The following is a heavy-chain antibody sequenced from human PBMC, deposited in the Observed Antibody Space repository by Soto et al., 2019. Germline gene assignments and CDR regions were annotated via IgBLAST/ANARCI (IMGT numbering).Heavy chain of an antibody. CDR1: GGTFSSYA. CDR2: ITPTFGTA. V-gene: IGHV1-69*13. D-gene: IGHD2-2*01. Sequence: SVKVSCKASGGTFSSYAISWVRQAPGQGLEWMGGITPTFGTANYAQKFQGRVTITADESTSTAYMELSSLRSEDTAVYYCARSIVVVPAAYYYYGMDVWGQGTTVTVSS. J-gene: IGHJ6*02. CDR3: ARSIVVVPAAYYYYGMDV.